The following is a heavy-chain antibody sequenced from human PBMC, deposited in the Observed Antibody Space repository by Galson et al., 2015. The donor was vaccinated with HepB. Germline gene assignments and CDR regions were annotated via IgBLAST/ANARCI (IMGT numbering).Heavy chain of an antibody. Sequence: SLRLSCAASGFTSSSYAMSWVRQAPGKGLEWVSAISGSGGSTYYADSVKGRFTISRGNSKNTLYLQMNSLRAEDTAVYYCAKDVPRITMVRGSYLLCAFDIWSQGTMVTVSS. D-gene: IGHD3-10*01. CDR3: AKDVPRITMVRGSYLLCAFDI. V-gene: IGHV3-23*01. CDR2: ISGSGGST. J-gene: IGHJ3*02. CDR1: GFTSSSYA.